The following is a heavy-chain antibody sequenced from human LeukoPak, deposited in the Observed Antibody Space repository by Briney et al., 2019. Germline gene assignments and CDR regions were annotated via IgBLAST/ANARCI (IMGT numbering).Heavy chain of an antibody. CDR3: AKDHSGSYYYYFDY. CDR2: ISYDGSNK. Sequence: PGGSLRLSCAASGFTFSSYGMHWVRQAPGKGLEWVAVISYDGSNKYYADSVKGRFTISRGNSKNTLYLQMNSLRAEDTAVYYCAKDHSGSYYYYFDYWGQGTLVTVSS. J-gene: IGHJ4*02. V-gene: IGHV3-30*18. D-gene: IGHD1-26*01. CDR1: GFTFSSYG.